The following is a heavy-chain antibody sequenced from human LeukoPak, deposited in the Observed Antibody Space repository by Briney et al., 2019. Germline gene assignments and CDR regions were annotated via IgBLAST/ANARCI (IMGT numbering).Heavy chain of an antibody. CDR2: IRYDGSNK. CDR3: ANYGDRSDGEDY. D-gene: IGHD4-17*01. J-gene: IGHJ4*02. Sequence: GSLRLSCAASGFTFSSYGMHWVRQAPGKGLEWVAFIRYDGSNKYYADSVKGRFTISRDNSKNTLYLQMNSLRAEDTAVYYCANYGDRSDGEDYWGQGTLVTVSS. CDR1: GFTFSSYG. V-gene: IGHV3-30*02.